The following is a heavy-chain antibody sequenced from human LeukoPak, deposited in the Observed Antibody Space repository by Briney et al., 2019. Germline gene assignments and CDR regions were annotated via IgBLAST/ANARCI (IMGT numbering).Heavy chain of an antibody. CDR3: AKGQGPDY. V-gene: IGHV3-30*18. Sequence: GRSLRLSCAASGFTFSSYGMHWVRQAPGKGLEWVAVISYDGSNKYYADSVEGRFTISRDNSKNTLYLQMNSLRAEDTAVYYCAKGQGPDYWGQGTLVTVSS. CDR2: ISYDGSNK. J-gene: IGHJ4*02. CDR1: GFTFSSYG.